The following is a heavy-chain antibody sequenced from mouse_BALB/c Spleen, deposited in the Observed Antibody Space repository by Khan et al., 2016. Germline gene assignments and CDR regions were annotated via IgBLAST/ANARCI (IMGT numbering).Heavy chain of an antibody. V-gene: IGHV3-2*02. CDR1: GYSITSDYA. Sequence: EVQLQELGPGLVKPSQSLSLTCTVTGYSITSDYAWNWIRQFPGNKLEWMGYISCSGSTSYNPSLKSRISITRDTSKNQFFLQLNSVTTEDTATYYCARYDYDRGYFDYWGQGTTLTVSS. CDR3: ARYDYDRGYFDY. D-gene: IGHD2-4*01. J-gene: IGHJ2*01. CDR2: ISCSGST.